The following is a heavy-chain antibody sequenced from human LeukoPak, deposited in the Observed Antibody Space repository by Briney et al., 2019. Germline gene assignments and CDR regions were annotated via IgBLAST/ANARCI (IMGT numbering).Heavy chain of an antibody. CDR1: GFTFSSYS. J-gene: IGHJ4*02. D-gene: IGHD6-19*01. CDR2: ISGGTT. Sequence: HPGGSLRLSCAASGFTFSSYSMNWVRQAPGKGLEWIGFISGGTTEYAASVKGRFTISRDDSTSIAYLQMNSLTTEDTAVYYCSRGSGWLSVYWGQGTLVTVSS. CDR3: SRGSGWLSVY. V-gene: IGHV3-49*04.